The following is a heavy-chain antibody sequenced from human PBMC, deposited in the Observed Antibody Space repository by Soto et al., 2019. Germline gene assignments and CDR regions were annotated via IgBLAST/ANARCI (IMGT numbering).Heavy chain of an antibody. J-gene: IGHJ6*02. V-gene: IGHV3-23*01. CDR2: ISESGGST. CDR1: GFTFSSFA. Sequence: PGGSLGLSCAASGFTFSSFAMSWVRQAPGKGLEWVSVISESGGSTYYADSVKGRFTISRDNSKSTLYLQMNSLRAEDTALYYCAKGRSYYYYYGVDVWGQGTTVTVSS. CDR3: AKGRSYYYYYGVDV.